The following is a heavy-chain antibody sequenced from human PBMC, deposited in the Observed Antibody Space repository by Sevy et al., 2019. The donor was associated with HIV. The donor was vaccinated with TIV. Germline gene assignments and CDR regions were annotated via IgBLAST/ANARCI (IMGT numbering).Heavy chain of an antibody. CDR2: ISSSSGTI. CDR3: ARDDHWAFDY. CDR1: GFSFSSYS. J-gene: IGHJ4*02. Sequence: GGSLKLSFVTSGFSFSSYSRNGFRQAPGKGLEGVSYISSSSGTIRYADSVKGRLTISRDNAKNSLFLQMNSLRAEDTAVYYCARDDHWAFDYWGQGALVTVSS. V-gene: IGHV3-48*01. D-gene: IGHD7-27*01.